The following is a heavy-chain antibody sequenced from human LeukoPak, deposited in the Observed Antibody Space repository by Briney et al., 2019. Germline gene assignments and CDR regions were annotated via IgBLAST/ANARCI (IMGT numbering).Heavy chain of an antibody. CDR3: ASRAYYDSSGYPGDI. J-gene: IGHJ4*02. CDR2: MNLNSGNT. V-gene: IGHV1-8*01. D-gene: IGHD3-22*01. Sequence: ASVKVSCKASGYTFTSYDIHWVRQPTGQGLEWMGWMNLNSGNTGYAQKFQGRVTMTRNTSISTAYMELSSLRSEDTAVYYCASRAYYDSSGYPGDIWGQGTLVTVSS. CDR1: GYTFTSYD.